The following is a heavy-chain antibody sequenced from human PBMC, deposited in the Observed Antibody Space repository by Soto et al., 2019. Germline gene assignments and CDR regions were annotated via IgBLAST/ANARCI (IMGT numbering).Heavy chain of an antibody. CDR2: ISYDGSNK. CDR1: GFTFSHYG. Sequence: GGSLRLSCAASGFTFSHYGMHGVRQAPGKGLEWVAVISYDGSNKYYADSVKGRFTISRDDSKNTLYLQMNSLRSEDTALYYCAKDSPVADYWGQGTLVTVSS. CDR3: AKDSPVADY. V-gene: IGHV3-30*18. D-gene: IGHD6-19*01. J-gene: IGHJ4*02.